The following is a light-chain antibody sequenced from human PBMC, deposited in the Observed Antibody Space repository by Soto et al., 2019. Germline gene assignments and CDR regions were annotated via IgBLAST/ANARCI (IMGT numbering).Light chain of an antibody. CDR2: EVI. V-gene: IGLV2-23*02. J-gene: IGLJ1*01. Sequence: QSALTQPASMSGSPGQSITISCTGTSSDVGSYYPVSWFQQHPGKAPKLIIYEVIKRPSGVSDRFSGSKSGNTASLTISGLQAADEAEYYCCSYAGDTTFFVFGTGTKLTVL. CDR3: CSYAGDTTFFV. CDR1: SSDVGSYYP.